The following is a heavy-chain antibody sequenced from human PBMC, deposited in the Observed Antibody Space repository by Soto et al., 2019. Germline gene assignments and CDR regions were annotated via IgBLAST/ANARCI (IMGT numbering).Heavy chain of an antibody. CDR1: GGTFNNYA. CDR3: VREALVKDWFDP. D-gene: IGHD2-21*01. V-gene: IGHV1-69*14. CDR2: IVPGSGAP. J-gene: IGHJ5*02. Sequence: QVQLVQSGAEVKQPGSSVKVSCKASGGTFNNYAFSWVRQAPGQGLEWVGGIVPGSGAPTYVQKFKGRVTLNANKSTGPAYMQLSSLRLEDRYVYYCVREALVKDWFDPWGQGSLVTVSS.